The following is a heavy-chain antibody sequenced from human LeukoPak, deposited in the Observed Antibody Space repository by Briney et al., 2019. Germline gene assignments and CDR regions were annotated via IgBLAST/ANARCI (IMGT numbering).Heavy chain of an antibody. Sequence: SQTLSFTCTVSGGSISSGSYYWSWIRQPAGKGLEWIGRINTSGSTNYNPSLKSRVTISVDTSKNQLSLELSSVTAADTAVYYCARSSSQWKPNNFDYWGQGTLVTVSS. CDR2: INTSGST. CDR1: GGSISSGSYY. V-gene: IGHV4-61*02. J-gene: IGHJ4*02. CDR3: ARSSSQWKPNNFDY. D-gene: IGHD1-26*01.